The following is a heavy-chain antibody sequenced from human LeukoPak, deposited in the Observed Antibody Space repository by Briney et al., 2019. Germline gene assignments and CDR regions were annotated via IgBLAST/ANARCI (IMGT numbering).Heavy chain of an antibody. J-gene: IGHJ4*02. CDR3: AKDLYYYDSSGYPD. CDR1: GFTFSSYG. Sequence: GRSLRLSCAASGFTFSSYGMHWVRQAPGKGLEWVAVISYDGSSKYYADSVKGRFTISRDNSKNTLYLQMNSLRAEDTAVYYCAKDLYYYDSSGYPDWGQGTLVTVSS. D-gene: IGHD3-22*01. CDR2: ISYDGSSK. V-gene: IGHV3-30*18.